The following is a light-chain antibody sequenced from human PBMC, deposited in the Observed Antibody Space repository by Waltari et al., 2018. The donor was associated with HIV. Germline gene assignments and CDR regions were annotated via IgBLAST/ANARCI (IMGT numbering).Light chain of an antibody. CDR1: QSVSST. Sequence: EIVMTQSPGTLSVSPGERATLSCRASQSVSSTLAWYQLKPGQAPRLLIYGASTRATGIPARFSGSGSGTEFTLAISSLQSEDFAVYYCQQYNNWPRTFGQGTKLEI. CDR2: GAS. CDR3: QQYNNWPRT. V-gene: IGKV3-15*01. J-gene: IGKJ2*01.